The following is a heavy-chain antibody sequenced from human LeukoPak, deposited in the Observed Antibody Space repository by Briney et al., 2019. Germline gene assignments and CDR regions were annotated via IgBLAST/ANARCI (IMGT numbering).Heavy chain of an antibody. CDR2: ISAYNGNT. CDR3: ARVVDPNLDYYYGMDV. CDR1: GYTFTSYG. D-gene: IGHD2-15*01. V-gene: IGHV1-18*01. J-gene: IGHJ6*02. Sequence: ASVKVSCKASGYTFTSYGISWVRQAPGQGLEWMGWISAYNGNTNYAQKLQGRVTMTTDTSTSTAYMELRSPRSDDTAVYYCARVVDPNLDYYYGMDVWGQGTTVTVSS.